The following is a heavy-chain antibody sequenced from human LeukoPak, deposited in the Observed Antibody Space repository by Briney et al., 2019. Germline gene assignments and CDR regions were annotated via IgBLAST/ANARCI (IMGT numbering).Heavy chain of an antibody. CDR3: ARGDGKARYSGPYAFDI. CDR1: GGSISSSSYY. Sequence: SETLSLTCTVSGGSISSSSYYWGWIRQPPGKGLEWIGSIYYSGSTYYNPSLKSRVTISVDTSKNQFSLKLSSVTAADTAVYYCARGDGKARYSGPYAFDIWGQGTMVTVSS. D-gene: IGHD5-12*01. CDR2: IYYSGST. J-gene: IGHJ3*02. V-gene: IGHV4-39*07.